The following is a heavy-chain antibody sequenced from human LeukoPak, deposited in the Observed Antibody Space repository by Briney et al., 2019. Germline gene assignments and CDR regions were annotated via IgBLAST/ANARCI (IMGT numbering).Heavy chain of an antibody. J-gene: IGHJ4*02. CDR3: ARASVAEFDY. Sequence: SETLSLTCTVSGGSISSYYWRWIRQTPGKVLDLIVYIYYSASTNYNPSLKSRVTISVDTSKNQFSLKLSSVTAADTAVYYCARASVAEFDYWGQGTLVTVSS. CDR2: IYYSAST. V-gene: IGHV4-59*01. D-gene: IGHD3-10*01. CDR1: GGSISSYY.